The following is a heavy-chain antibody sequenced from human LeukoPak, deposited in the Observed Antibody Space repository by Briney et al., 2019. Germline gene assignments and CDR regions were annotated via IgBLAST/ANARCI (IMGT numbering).Heavy chain of an antibody. D-gene: IGHD5-18*01. CDR1: GFTFSSYA. J-gene: IGHJ6*02. CDR2: IRVSGSST. V-gene: IGHV3-23*01. CDR3: ARDTFLQLWLTDCYYGMDV. Sequence: GGSLRLSCAASGFTFSSYAMSWVRQAPGKGLEWVSAIRVSGSSTFYADSVKGRFTISRDNSKNTLYLQMNSLRAEDTAVYYCARDTFLQLWLTDCYYGMDVWGQGTTVTVSS.